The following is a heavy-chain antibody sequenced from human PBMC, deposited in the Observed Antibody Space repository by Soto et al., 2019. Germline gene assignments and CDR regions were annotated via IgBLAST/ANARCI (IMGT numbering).Heavy chain of an antibody. CDR3: VRDPAYGAIDY. CDR1: GFTFSNSW. D-gene: IGHD4-17*01. V-gene: IGHV3-7*01. Sequence: GGSLRLSCATSGFTFSNSWMNWVRQAPGKGLEWAAAMSHDGSVKRYVDSVKGRFTISRDNAKDSLYLQMDSLRAEDTAVYYCVRDPAYGAIDYWGQGTLVTVSS. CDR2: MSHDGSVK. J-gene: IGHJ4*02.